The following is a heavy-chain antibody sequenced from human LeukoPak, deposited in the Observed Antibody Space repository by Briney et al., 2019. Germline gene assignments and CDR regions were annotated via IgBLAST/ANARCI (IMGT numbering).Heavy chain of an antibody. J-gene: IGHJ4*02. CDR2: ISAYNGNT. V-gene: IGHV1-18*01. CDR3: ARRPPYCGGDCYADY. CDR1: GYTLTSYG. Sequence: ASVKVSCKASGYTLTSYGISWVRQAPGQGLEWMGWISAYNGNTNYAQKLQGRVTMTTDTSTSTAYMELRSLRSDDTAVYYCARRPPYCGGDCYADYWGQGTLVTVSS. D-gene: IGHD2-21*02.